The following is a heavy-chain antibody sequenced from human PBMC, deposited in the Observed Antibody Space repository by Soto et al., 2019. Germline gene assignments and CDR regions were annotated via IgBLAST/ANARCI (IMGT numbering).Heavy chain of an antibody. CDR1: GFTVSSNY. Sequence: GGSLRLSCAASGFTVSSNYMSWVRQAPGKGLEWVSVIYSGGSTYYADSVKGRFTISRDNSKNTLYLQMNSLRAEDTGVYYCARAGSYYYYYYMDVWGKGTTVTVSS. D-gene: IGHD3-10*01. V-gene: IGHV3-66*02. CDR3: ARAGSYYYYYYMDV. CDR2: IYSGGST. J-gene: IGHJ6*03.